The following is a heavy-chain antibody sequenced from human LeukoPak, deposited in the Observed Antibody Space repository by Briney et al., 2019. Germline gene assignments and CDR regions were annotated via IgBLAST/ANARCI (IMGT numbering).Heavy chain of an antibody. Sequence: ASVKVSCKASGYTFTGYYMHWVRQAPGKGLEWMGGFDPEDGETIYAQKFQGRVTMTEDTSTDTAYMELSSLRSEDTAVYYCATEQQLGSFGYWGQGTLVTVSS. D-gene: IGHD6-13*01. J-gene: IGHJ4*02. CDR3: ATEQQLGSFGY. CDR2: FDPEDGET. CDR1: GYTFTGYY. V-gene: IGHV1-24*01.